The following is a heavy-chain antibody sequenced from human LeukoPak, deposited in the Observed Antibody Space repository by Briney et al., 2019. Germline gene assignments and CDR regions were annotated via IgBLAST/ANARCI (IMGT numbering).Heavy chain of an antibody. Sequence: PSETLSLTCTVSGGSISSSGYYWGWIRQPPGKGLEWIASIYYSGSTYYNPSLKSRVTISVDTSKNQLSLKLSSVTAADTAVYYCARVKDTAMGVWGQGTLVTVSS. CDR1: GGSISSSGYY. J-gene: IGHJ4*02. D-gene: IGHD5-18*01. CDR2: IYYSGST. V-gene: IGHV4-39*01. CDR3: ARVKDTAMGV.